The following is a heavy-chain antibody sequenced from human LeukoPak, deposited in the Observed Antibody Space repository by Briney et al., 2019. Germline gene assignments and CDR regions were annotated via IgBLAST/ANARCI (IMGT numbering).Heavy chain of an antibody. J-gene: IGHJ5*02. Sequence: SETLSLTCTVSGGSVSSYYWSWIRQPPGEGLEWIGYIKSSGSTNYNPSLKSRVTMSVDTSKNQFSLKLSSVTAADTAVYYCARGEPRPNQLQGNWFDPWGQGTLVTVSS. D-gene: IGHD2-2*01. CDR3: ARGEPRPNQLQGNWFDP. CDR2: IKSSGST. V-gene: IGHV4-4*09. CDR1: GGSVSSYY.